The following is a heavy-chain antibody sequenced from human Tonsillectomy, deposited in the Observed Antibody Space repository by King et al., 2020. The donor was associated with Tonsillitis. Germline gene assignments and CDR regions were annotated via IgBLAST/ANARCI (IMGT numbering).Heavy chain of an antibody. CDR3: ARWDPDYGGNIGLDY. J-gene: IGHJ4*02. CDR2: ISSGSSTT. D-gene: IGHD4-23*01. CDR1: GFTFSDYS. V-gene: IGHV3-48*02. Sequence: DVQLVESGGGLVQPGGSLRLSCAASGFTFSDYSMNWVRQAPGKGLEWVSYISSGSSTTYYADSVKGRFTISRDNAKKLLYLQMNTLRDEDTAVYYCARWDPDYGGNIGLDYWGQGTLVTVSS.